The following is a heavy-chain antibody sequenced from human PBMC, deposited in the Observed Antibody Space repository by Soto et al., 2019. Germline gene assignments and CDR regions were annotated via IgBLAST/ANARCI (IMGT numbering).Heavy chain of an antibody. V-gene: IGHV4-34*01. CDR3: ARARGVTTSLGYMDV. CDR2: INHSGST. Sequence: PSETLSLTCAVYGGSFSGYYWSWIRQPPGKGLEWIGEINHSGSTNYNPSLKSRVTISVDTSKNQFSLKLSSVTAADTAVYYCARARGVTTSLGYMDVWGKGTTVTVSS. D-gene: IGHD4-17*01. J-gene: IGHJ6*03. CDR1: GGSFSGYY.